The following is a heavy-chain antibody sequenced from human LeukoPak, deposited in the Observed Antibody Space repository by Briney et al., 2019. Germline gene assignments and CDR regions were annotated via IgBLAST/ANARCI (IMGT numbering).Heavy chain of an antibody. Sequence: SETLSLTCTVPGGSISSYYWSWIRQSPGKGLEWIAYFYPSERTNHNPSLKSRATISVDTSKNQFSLKLTSVTAADTALYYCARHLPADYCGGDCYLDYWGQGTLVTVSS. J-gene: IGHJ4*02. V-gene: IGHV4-4*09. CDR3: ARHLPADYCGGDCYLDY. CDR1: GGSISSYY. CDR2: FYPSERT. D-gene: IGHD2-21*02.